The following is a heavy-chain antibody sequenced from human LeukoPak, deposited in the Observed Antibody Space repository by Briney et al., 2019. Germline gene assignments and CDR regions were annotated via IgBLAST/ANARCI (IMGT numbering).Heavy chain of an antibody. D-gene: IGHD3-22*01. CDR2: INPSAGST. Sequence: ASVKVSCKASGGSLRRYAFAWVRQAPGQGLEWMGIINPSAGSTSYAQKFQGRVTMTRDTSTSTVYMELSSLSSEDTAVYYCATTDRGYYSQFYWGQGTLVTVSS. V-gene: IGHV1-46*01. J-gene: IGHJ4*02. CDR1: GGSLRRYA. CDR3: ATTDRGYYSQFY.